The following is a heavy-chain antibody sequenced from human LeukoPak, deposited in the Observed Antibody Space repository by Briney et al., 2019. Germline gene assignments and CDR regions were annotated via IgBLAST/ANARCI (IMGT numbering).Heavy chain of an antibody. CDR3: ARGNIYDFWSGYSDNWFDP. CDR1: GYTFTSYD. CDR2: MNPNSGNT. D-gene: IGHD3-3*01. V-gene: IGHV1-8*01. J-gene: IGHJ5*02. Sequence: PVASVKVSCKASGYTFTSYDINWVRQATGQGLEWMGWMNPNSGNTGYAQKFQGRVTITRNTSISTAYMELSSLRSEDTAVYYCARGNIYDFWSGYSDNWFDPWGQGTLVTVSS.